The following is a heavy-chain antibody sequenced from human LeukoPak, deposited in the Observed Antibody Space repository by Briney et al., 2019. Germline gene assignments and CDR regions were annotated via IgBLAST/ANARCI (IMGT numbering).Heavy chain of an antibody. CDR1: GYTFTGYY. J-gene: IGHJ3*01. Sequence: ASVKVSCKASGYTFTGYYMHWVRQAPGQGLEWMGWINSNSGDTTYAQTFQDRVTMTRDTSISTAHMELSGLRSDDTAFYYCARRLMDSDDGYDVWGQGTMVTVSS. CDR2: INSNSGDT. V-gene: IGHV1-2*02. CDR3: ARRLMDSDDGYDV. D-gene: IGHD2-8*01.